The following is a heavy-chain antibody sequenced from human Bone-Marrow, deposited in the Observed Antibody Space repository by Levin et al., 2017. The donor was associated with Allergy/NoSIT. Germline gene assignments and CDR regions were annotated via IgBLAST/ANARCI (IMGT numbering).Heavy chain of an antibody. CDR2: VSYSRSP. J-gene: IGHJ4*02. V-gene: IGHV4-61*08. D-gene: IGHD6-19*01. CDR3: ARDHWLRTNGWGFNS. CDR1: SGSVSSTDYF. Sequence: SSETLSLTCTLSSGSVSSTDYFCSWIRQPPGKGLEWLGYVSYSRSPNYNPSLQSRVTLSLDTSKNQLSLKLNSVTTADTAVYYCARDHWLRTNGWGFNSWGQGTLVTVSS.